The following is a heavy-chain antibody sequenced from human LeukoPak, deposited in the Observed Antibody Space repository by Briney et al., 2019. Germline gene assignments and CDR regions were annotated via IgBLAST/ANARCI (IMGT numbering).Heavy chain of an antibody. CDR1: GGSITYYY. V-gene: IGHV4-59*08. D-gene: IGHD4-17*01. J-gene: IGHJ5*02. CDR2: IHYNGVT. CDR3: ARHEFYGDANWFDP. Sequence: SSETLSLTCTVSGGSITYYYCSWIRQSPGKGLEWIGYIHYNGVTNYNPSLSSRVTMSVGTSKNQFSLKLNSVTGADTAIYYCARHEFYGDANWFDPWGQGTLVTVSS.